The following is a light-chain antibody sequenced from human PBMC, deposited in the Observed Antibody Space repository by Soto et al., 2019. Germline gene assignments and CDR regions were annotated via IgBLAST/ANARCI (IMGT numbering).Light chain of an antibody. J-gene: IGLJ1*01. Sequence: QSALTQPPSASGSPGQSVTISCTGTSSDVGGYNFVSWYQHHPSKAPKLMIYEVSEPPSGVPDRFAGSKSGNTASLTVSGLQAEDEADYYCSSFSGSNNYVFGTGTKLTVL. CDR3: SSFSGSNNYV. CDR2: EVS. V-gene: IGLV2-8*01. CDR1: SSDVGGYNF.